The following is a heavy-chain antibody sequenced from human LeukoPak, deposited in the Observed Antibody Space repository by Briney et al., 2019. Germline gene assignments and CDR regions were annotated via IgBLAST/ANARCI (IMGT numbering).Heavy chain of an antibody. CDR2: ISSSSSYI. Sequence: GGSLRLSCAASGFTFSSYSMNWVRQAPGKGLEWVSSISSSSSYIYYADSVKGRFTISRDNAKNSLYLQMNSLTADDTAVYYCARDPYGGNFDYWGQGTLVTVSS. CDR1: GFTFSSYS. D-gene: IGHD4-23*01. J-gene: IGHJ4*02. CDR3: ARDPYGGNFDY. V-gene: IGHV3-21*01.